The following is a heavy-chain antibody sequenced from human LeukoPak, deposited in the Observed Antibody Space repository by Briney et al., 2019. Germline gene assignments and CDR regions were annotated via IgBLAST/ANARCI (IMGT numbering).Heavy chain of an antibody. Sequence: GGSLRLSCAASGFTFSSYGMHWVRQAPGKGLEWVAFIRYDGSNKYYADSVKGRFTISRDNSKNTLYLQMNSLGAEDTAVYYCAKDQGVGAIPDAFDIWGQGTMVTVSS. J-gene: IGHJ3*02. CDR1: GFTFSSYG. CDR3: AKDQGVGAIPDAFDI. D-gene: IGHD1-26*01. V-gene: IGHV3-30*02. CDR2: IRYDGSNK.